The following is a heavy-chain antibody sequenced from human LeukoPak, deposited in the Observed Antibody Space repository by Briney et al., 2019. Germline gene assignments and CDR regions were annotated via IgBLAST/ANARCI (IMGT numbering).Heavy chain of an antibody. CDR1: GGSISSYY. CDR2: IYYSGST. CDR3: ARDRSVVRGDVNWFDP. Sequence: SETLSLTCTVSGGSISSYYWSWIRQPPGKGLEWIGYIYYSGSTNYNPSLKSRVTISVDTSKNQFSLKLSSVTAADTAVYYCARDRSVVRGDVNWFDPWGQGTLVTVSS. D-gene: IGHD3-10*01. V-gene: IGHV4-59*01. J-gene: IGHJ5*02.